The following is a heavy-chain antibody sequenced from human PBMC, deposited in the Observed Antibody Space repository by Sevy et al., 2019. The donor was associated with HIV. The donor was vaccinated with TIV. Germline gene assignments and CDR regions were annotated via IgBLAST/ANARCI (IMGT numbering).Heavy chain of an antibody. J-gene: IGHJ5*02. D-gene: IGHD3-9*01. V-gene: IGHV3-48*03. CDR1: GFTLPDYE. Sequence: GGSLRLSCVASGFTLPDYEMNWVRQAPGKGLEWVASISRSGTTIYYADSLKGRFTISRDSAKNSVYLQMKGLGAEDTGFYFCARGPGYYDSGSWLDPWGQGTLVTVSS. CDR3: ARGPGYYDSGSWLDP. CDR2: ISRSGTTI.